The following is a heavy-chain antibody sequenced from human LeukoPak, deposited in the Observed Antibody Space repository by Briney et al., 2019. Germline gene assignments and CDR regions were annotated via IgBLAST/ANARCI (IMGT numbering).Heavy chain of an antibody. CDR1: GGSISSSSYY. CDR3: ARDCRLGIEGPLLRYFDWLLSYFDY. CDR2: IYYSGST. Sequence: SETLSLTCTVSGGSISSSSYYWGWIRQPPGKGLEWIGSIYYSGSTYYNPSLKSRVTISVDTSKNQFSLKLSSVTAADTAVYYCARDCRLGIEGPLLRYFDWLLSYFDYWGQGTLVTVSS. D-gene: IGHD3-9*01. J-gene: IGHJ4*02. V-gene: IGHV4-39*07.